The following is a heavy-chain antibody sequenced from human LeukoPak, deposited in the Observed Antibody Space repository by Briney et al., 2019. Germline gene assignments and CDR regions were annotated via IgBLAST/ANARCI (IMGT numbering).Heavy chain of an antibody. CDR2: IYYSGST. Sequence: PSQTLSLTCTVSGGSISSGGYYWSWIRQHPGKGLEWIGYIYYSGSTYYNPSLKSRVTISVDTSKNQFSLKLSSVTAADTAVYYCARQTIFGVVEHFDYWGQGTLVTVSS. J-gene: IGHJ4*02. CDR3: ARQTIFGVVEHFDY. CDR1: GGSISSGGYY. V-gene: IGHV4-31*03. D-gene: IGHD3-3*01.